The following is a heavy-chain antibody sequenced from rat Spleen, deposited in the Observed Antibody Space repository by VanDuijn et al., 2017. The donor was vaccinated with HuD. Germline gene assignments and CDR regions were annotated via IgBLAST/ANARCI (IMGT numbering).Heavy chain of an antibody. D-gene: IGHD1-2*01. CDR2: ISYDGGNT. V-gene: IGHV5-25*01. CDR1: GFTFSSFA. J-gene: IGHJ2*01. CDR3: AKGSSYIGLFDY. Sequence: EVQLVESGGGLVQPGRSMKLSCAASGFTFSSFAMAWVRQAPTTGLEWVASISYDGGNTYYRDSVKGRFTISRDNAKSSLYLQMDSLRSEDTSTYYCAKGSSYIGLFDYWGQGVMVTVSS.